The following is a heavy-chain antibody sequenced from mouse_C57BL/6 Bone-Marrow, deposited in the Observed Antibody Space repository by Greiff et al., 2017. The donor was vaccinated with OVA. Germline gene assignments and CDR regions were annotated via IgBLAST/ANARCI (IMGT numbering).Heavy chain of an antibody. V-gene: IGHV14-2*01. CDR3: ARWLLLDY. CDR1: GFNITDYY. J-gene: IGHJ2*01. CDR2: IDPEDGET. D-gene: IGHD2-3*01. Sequence: EVKLVESGAELVKPGASVKLSCTASGFNITDYYMHWVKQRTEQGLEWIGRIDPEDGETKYAPQFQGKAIITADTSSNTSYRQLSSLTSEDTAVYYCARWLLLDYWGQGTTLTVSS.